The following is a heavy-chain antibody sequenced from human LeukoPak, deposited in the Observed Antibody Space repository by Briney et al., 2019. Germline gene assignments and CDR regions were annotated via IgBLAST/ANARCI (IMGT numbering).Heavy chain of an antibody. CDR1: GGSISSYY. J-gene: IGHJ4*02. V-gene: IGHV4-59*01. CDR3: AMGSGWYYFDY. Sequence: PSETLSLTCTVSGGSISSYYWSWIRQPPGKGLKWIGYIYYSGSTYYNPSLKRRVTISVDTSKNQFSLKLSSVTAADTAVYYCAMGSGWYYFDYWGQGTLVTVSS. D-gene: IGHD6-19*01. CDR2: IYYSGST.